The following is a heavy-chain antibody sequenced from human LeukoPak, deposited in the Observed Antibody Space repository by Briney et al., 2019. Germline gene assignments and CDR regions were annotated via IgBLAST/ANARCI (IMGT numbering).Heavy chain of an antibody. CDR3: ARLAYDQPTY. CDR1: GYSISSGYY. CDR2: IYHSGST. Sequence: PSETLSLTCTVSGYSISSGYYWGWIRQPPGKGLEWIGSIYHSGSTYYNPSLKSRVTISVDTSKNQFSLKLSSVTAADTAVYYCARLAYDQPTYWGQGTLVTVSS. V-gene: IGHV4-38-2*02. D-gene: IGHD3-22*01. J-gene: IGHJ4*02.